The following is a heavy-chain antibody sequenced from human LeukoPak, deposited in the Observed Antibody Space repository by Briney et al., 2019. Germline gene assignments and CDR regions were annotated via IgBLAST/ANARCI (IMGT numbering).Heavy chain of an antibody. Sequence: SETLSLTCTVSGGSISSYYWSWIRLPPGKGLEWIGYIYYSGSTNYNPSLKSRVTMSVDTSKNQFSLKLSSVTAADTAFYYCARETENRDGYINAFDIWGQGTMVSVSS. CDR1: GGSISSYY. CDR2: IYYSGST. V-gene: IGHV4-59*01. D-gene: IGHD5-24*01. CDR3: ARETENRDGYINAFDI. J-gene: IGHJ3*02.